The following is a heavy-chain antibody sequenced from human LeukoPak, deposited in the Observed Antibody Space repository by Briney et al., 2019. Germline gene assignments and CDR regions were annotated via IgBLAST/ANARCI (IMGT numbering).Heavy chain of an antibody. CDR2: INSDGTST. CDR3: ARALDGDPHFDY. Sequence: QPGGSLRLSCAASGFTFSSYRMHWVRQAPGKGLVWVSRINSDGTSTSYADSVKGRFTSSRDNAKNTLYLQMNSLRAEDTAVYYCARALDGDPHFDYWGQGTLVTVSS. J-gene: IGHJ4*02. V-gene: IGHV3-74*01. CDR1: GFTFSSYR. D-gene: IGHD4-17*01.